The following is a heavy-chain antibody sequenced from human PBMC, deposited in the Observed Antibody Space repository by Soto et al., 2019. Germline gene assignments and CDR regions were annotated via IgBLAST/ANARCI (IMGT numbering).Heavy chain of an antibody. CDR3: ARVAAAAGLWFDP. V-gene: IGHV4-30-4*01. J-gene: IGHJ5*02. CDR1: VGSLSNGDYY. CDR2: IYFSGST. Sequence: KPSETLSLTCTVSVGSLSNGDYYWSWIRQPPGKGLEWIGYIYFSGSTYYNPSLKSRVCISIDTSNNQFSLNVTSVTAADTAVYYCARVAAAAGLWFDPWGQGSLVTVSS. D-gene: IGHD6-13*01.